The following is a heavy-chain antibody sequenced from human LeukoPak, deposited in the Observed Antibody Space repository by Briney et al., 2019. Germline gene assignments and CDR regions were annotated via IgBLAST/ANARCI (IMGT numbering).Heavy chain of an antibody. CDR1: GGSISSSSYY. D-gene: IGHD3-3*01. CDR2: IYYSGST. Sequence: SETLSLTCTVSGGSISSSSYYWGWIRQPPGKGLEWIGSIYYSGSTYYNPSLKSRVTISVDTSKNQFSLKLSSVTAADTAVYYCARLYDFWSDFDYWGQGTLVTVSS. V-gene: IGHV4-39*01. CDR3: ARLYDFWSDFDY. J-gene: IGHJ4*02.